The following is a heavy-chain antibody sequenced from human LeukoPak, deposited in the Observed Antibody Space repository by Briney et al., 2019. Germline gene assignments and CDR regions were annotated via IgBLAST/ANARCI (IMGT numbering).Heavy chain of an antibody. J-gene: IGHJ5*01. D-gene: IGHD3-3*01. CDR3: ARGGRGLCWSISCPNLDS. Sequence: SETLSLTCAVYGGTFSNYYWTWIRQPPGKGLEWIGEISQSGSTHYNPSLKSRVTISVDTSKNQFSLKLSSVTAADTAVYYCARGGRGLCWSISCPNLDSWGQGTLVTVSS. CDR1: GGTFSNYY. V-gene: IGHV4-34*01. CDR2: ISQSGST.